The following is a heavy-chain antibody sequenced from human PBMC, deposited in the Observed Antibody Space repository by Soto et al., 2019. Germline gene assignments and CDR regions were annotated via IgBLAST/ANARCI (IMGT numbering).Heavy chain of an antibody. CDR3: ARERIAAAGTGGIDY. CDR1: GGSISSGGYY. CDR2: IYYSGST. Sequence: TLSLTCTVSGGSISSGGYYWSWIRQHPGKGLEWIGYIYYSGSTYYNPSLKSRVTISVDTSKNQFSVKLSSVTAADTAVYYCARERIAAAGTGGIDYWGQGTLVTVSS. V-gene: IGHV4-31*03. D-gene: IGHD6-13*01. J-gene: IGHJ4*02.